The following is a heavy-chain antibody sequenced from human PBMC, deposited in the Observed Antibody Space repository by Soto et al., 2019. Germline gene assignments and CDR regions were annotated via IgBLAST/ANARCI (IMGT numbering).Heavy chain of an antibody. Sequence: QVQLQESGPGLVKPSQTLSLTCTVSGGSISSGGYYWSWIRQHPGKGLEWIGYIYYSGSTYYNPSRKSRVTISVDTSKDQFSLKLSSVTAADTAVYYCARARGWELPFGMDVWGQGTTVTVSS. D-gene: IGHD1-26*01. CDR1: GGSISSGGYY. CDR3: ARARGWELPFGMDV. J-gene: IGHJ6*02. V-gene: IGHV4-31*03. CDR2: IYYSGST.